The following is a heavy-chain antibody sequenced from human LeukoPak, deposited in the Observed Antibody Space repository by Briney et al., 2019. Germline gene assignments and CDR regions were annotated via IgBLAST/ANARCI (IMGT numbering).Heavy chain of an antibody. CDR2: IYSGGRT. Sequence: PGGSLRLSCVASGFTVSRNYMNWVRQAPGKGLERVSIIYSGGRTYYADSAKGRFTISRDNSKNTLYLQMNSLRVEDTAVYYCARDEYEYAGWFDPWGQGTLVTVSS. J-gene: IGHJ5*02. V-gene: IGHV3-66*01. CDR3: ARDEYEYAGWFDP. D-gene: IGHD5-12*01. CDR1: GFTVSRNY.